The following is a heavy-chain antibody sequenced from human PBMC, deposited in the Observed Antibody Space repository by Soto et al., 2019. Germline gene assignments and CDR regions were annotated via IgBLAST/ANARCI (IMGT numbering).Heavy chain of an antibody. J-gene: IGHJ4*02. D-gene: IGHD2-2*01. Sequence: SETLSLTCTVSGGSVSSGSYYWSWIRQPPGKGLEWIGYIYYSGSTNYNPSLKSRVTISVDTSKNQFSLKLSSVTAAGTAVYYCARDVRLPAHFDSWGQGTLVTVSS. CDR3: ARDVRLPAHFDS. CDR2: IYYSGST. V-gene: IGHV4-61*01. CDR1: GGSVSSGSYY.